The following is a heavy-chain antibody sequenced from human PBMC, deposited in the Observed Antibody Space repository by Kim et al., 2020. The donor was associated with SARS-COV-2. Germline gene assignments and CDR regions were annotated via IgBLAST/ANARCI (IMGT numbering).Heavy chain of an antibody. Sequence: GGSLRLSCAASGFTFSSYSMNWVRQAPGKGLEWVSSISSSSSYIYYADSVKGRFTISRDNAKNSLYLQMNSLRAEDTAVYYCARDPRLGYDFWSGPANWFDPWGQGTLVTVSS. CDR3: ARDPRLGYDFWSGPANWFDP. D-gene: IGHD3-3*01. J-gene: IGHJ5*02. CDR1: GFTFSSYS. V-gene: IGHV3-21*01. CDR2: ISSSSSYI.